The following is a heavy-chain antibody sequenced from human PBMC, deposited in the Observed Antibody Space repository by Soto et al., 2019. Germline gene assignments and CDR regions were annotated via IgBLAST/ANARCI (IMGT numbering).Heavy chain of an antibody. J-gene: IGHJ6*02. CDR3: AKVLSLRTSGKYYKPFFHGMDV. CDR1: GFSFNSHA. V-gene: IGHV3-23*01. CDR2: INSGVDA. Sequence: GSLRLSCAASGFSFNSHAMTWVRQAPGRGLEWVAAINSGVDAFYADSVKGWFTISRDNSKDTLYLQMNSLGVEDTALYYCAKVLSLRTSGKYYKPFFHGMDVWGLGTTVTVSS. D-gene: IGHD3-10*01.